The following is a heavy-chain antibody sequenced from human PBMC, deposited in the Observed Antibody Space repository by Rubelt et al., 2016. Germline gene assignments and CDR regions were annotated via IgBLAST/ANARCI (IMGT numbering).Heavy chain of an antibody. D-gene: IGHD6-19*01. CDR1: SSYA. CDR2: IIPILGIA. CDR3: ATEWQWLAEGDFQH. J-gene: IGHJ1*01. Sequence: SSYAISWVRQAPGQGLEWMGGIIPILGIANYAQKFQGRVTMTEDTSTDTAYMELSSLRSEDTAVYYCATEWQWLAEGDFQHWGQGTLVTVSS. V-gene: IGHV1-69*10.